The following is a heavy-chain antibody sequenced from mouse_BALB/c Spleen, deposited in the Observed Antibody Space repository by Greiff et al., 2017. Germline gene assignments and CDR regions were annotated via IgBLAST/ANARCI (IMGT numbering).Heavy chain of an antibody. CDR3: ARDYYGSSLYYAMDY. V-gene: IGHV2-9*02. J-gene: IGHJ4*01. CDR1: GFSLTSYG. Sequence: QVQLKESGPGLVAPSQSLSITCTVSGFSLTSYGVHWVRQPPGKGLEWLGVIWAGGSTNYNSALMSRLSISKDNSKSQVFLKMNRLQTDDTAMYYCARDYYGSSLYYAMDYWGQGTSVTVSS. CDR2: IWAGGST. D-gene: IGHD1-1*01.